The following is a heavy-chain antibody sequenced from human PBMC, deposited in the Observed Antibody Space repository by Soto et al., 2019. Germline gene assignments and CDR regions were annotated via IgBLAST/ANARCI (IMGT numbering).Heavy chain of an antibody. Sequence: SETLSLTCTVSGCSISGYYWSWIRQPPGKGLEWIGYMYNTGSTVYNPSFKSRVTISVDTSKNQFSLKLNSVTAADTAVYYCARDLWGYCGTDCYPLHVRGQGTTVSVSS. D-gene: IGHD2-21*02. V-gene: IGHV4-59*01. CDR3: ARDLWGYCGTDCYPLHV. CDR2: MYNTGST. CDR1: GCSISGYY. J-gene: IGHJ6*02.